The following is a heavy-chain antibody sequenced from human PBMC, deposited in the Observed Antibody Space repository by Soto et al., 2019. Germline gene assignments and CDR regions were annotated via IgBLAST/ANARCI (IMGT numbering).Heavy chain of an antibody. CDR3: ARAAYYYDSSGYFWYFDY. J-gene: IGHJ4*02. CDR2: INSDGSST. Sequence: EVQLVESGGGLVQPGGSLRLSCAASGFTFSSYWMHWVRQAPGKGLVWVSRINSDGSSTSYADSVKGRFTISRDNAKNTLYVQMNSLRAEDTAVYYCARAAYYYDSSGYFWYFDYWGQGTLVTVSS. V-gene: IGHV3-74*01. CDR1: GFTFSSYW. D-gene: IGHD3-22*01.